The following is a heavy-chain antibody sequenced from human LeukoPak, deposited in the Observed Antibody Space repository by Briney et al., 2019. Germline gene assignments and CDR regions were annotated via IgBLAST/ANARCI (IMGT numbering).Heavy chain of an antibody. CDR3: ARHVAAAGIRVFDY. D-gene: IGHD6-13*01. J-gene: IGHJ4*02. Sequence: VASVKVSCKASGGTFSSYAISWVRQAPGQGLEWMGGIIPIFGTANYAQKFQGRVTITADESTSTAYMELSSLRSEDTAVYYCARHVAAAGIRVFDYWGQGTLVTVSS. V-gene: IGHV1-69*13. CDR2: IIPIFGTA. CDR1: GGTFSSYA.